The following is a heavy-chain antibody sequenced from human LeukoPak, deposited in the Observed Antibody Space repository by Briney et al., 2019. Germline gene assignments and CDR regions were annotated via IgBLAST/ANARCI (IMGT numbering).Heavy chain of an antibody. CDR1: GYTFINYY. CDR3: ARAYSSSSPFDY. J-gene: IGHJ4*02. D-gene: IGHD6-6*01. V-gene: IGHV1-46*01. Sequence: GASVKVSCKTSGYTFINYYVHWVRRAPGQGLEWMGIIGPSGGSTTYAQKFQGRVTMTRDTSTSTVYLELSSLRSEDTAVYYCARAYSSSSPFDYWGQGTLVTVSS. CDR2: IGPSGGST.